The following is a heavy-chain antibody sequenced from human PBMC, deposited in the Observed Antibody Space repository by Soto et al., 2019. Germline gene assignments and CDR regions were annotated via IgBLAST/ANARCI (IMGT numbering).Heavy chain of an antibody. CDR1: GFTFSSYA. J-gene: IGHJ4*02. CDR2: FSGGRDTT. CDR3: AKATSSTCTGSICYSFDY. Sequence: VQLLESGGGLVQPGGSLRLSCVASGFTFSSYAMSWVRQAPVQRLEWGATFSGGRDTTCHADSVKGRFTVSRDCSKNTLTVQINSLRPEDTALECCAKATSSTCTGSICYSFDYWGQGNLVTVSS. V-gene: IGHV3-23*01. D-gene: IGHD2-21*01.